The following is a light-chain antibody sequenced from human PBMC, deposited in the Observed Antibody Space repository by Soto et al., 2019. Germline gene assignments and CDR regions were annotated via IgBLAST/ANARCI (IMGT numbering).Light chain of an antibody. CDR3: CSYTASDLWV. Sequence: QSALTQPRSASGSPGQSITISCTGTSSDVGGYNYVSWYQQVPGKAPKLMISAVTQRPSGVPDRFSGSKSGNTASLTISGLQADDEADYFCCSYTASDLWVFGGGTKLTVL. CDR1: SSDVGGYNY. V-gene: IGLV2-11*01. J-gene: IGLJ3*02. CDR2: AVT.